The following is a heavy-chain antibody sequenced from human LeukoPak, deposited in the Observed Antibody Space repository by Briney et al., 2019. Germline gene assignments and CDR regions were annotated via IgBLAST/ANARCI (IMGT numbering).Heavy chain of an antibody. Sequence: GESLKISCKGAGYSFTGYWIGWVRQMPGKDLEWMGIIYPGDSDTRYSPSFQGQVTISADKSISTAYLQWSSLKASDTAMYYCARHLKSGSYLFDYWGQGTLVTVSS. D-gene: IGHD1-26*01. CDR1: GYSFTGYW. J-gene: IGHJ4*02. V-gene: IGHV5-51*01. CDR2: IYPGDSDT. CDR3: ARHLKSGSYLFDY.